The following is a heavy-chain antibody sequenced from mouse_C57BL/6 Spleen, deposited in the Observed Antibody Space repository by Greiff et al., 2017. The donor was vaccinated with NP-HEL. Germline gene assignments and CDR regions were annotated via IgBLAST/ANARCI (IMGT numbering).Heavy chain of an antibody. CDR1: GYAFSSSW. Sequence: VQLQQSGPELVKPGASVKISCKASGYAFSSSWMNWVKQRPGKGLEWIGRIYPGDGDTNYNGKFKGKATLTADKSSSTAYMQLSSLTSEDSAVYFCASHMVTTRYYFDYWGQSTTLTVSS. D-gene: IGHD2-2*01. CDR2: IYPGDGDT. CDR3: ASHMVTTRYYFDY. J-gene: IGHJ2*01. V-gene: IGHV1-82*01.